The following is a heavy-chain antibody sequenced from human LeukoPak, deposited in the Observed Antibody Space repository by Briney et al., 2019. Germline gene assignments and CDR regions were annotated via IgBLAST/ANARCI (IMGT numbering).Heavy chain of an antibody. V-gene: IGHV3-30*02. J-gene: IGHJ4*02. D-gene: IGHD3-22*01. CDR2: IRYDGTNK. CDR3: AKISGYYPSDY. Sequence: QTGGSLRLSCAASGFTFSSYAMTWVRQAPGKGLEWVSFIRYDGTNKYYADSVKGRFTISRDNSKNTLYLQMYSLRAEDTALYYCAKISGYYPSDYWGQGTLVTVSS. CDR1: GFTFSSYA.